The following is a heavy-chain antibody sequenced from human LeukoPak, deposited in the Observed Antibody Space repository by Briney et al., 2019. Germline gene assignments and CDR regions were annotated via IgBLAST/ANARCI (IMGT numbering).Heavy chain of an antibody. CDR2: IIPIFGTA. J-gene: IGHJ4*02. CDR1: GGTFSIYA. D-gene: IGHD1-26*01. CDR3: ARIVGATNWYYFDY. V-gene: IGHV1-69*05. Sequence: SVSVSCTASGGTFSIYAISWVRQAPGQGLEWMVGIIPIFGTANYAQKFQGRVTITTDESTSTAYMELSSLRSEDTAVYYCARIVGATNWYYFDYWGQGTLVTVSS.